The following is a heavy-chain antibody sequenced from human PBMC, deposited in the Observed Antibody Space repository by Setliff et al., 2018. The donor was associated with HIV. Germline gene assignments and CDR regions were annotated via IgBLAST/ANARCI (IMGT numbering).Heavy chain of an antibody. J-gene: IGHJ3*02. CDR1: GGSFSGYY. Sequence: PSETLSLTCAVYGGSFSGYYWSWNRQPPGKGLEWIGEINHSGRTNYNASLKSRVTMSVDTSKNQFSLSLRSVTAADTAFYYCARASVGVTGLYAFDIWGQGTMVT. D-gene: IGHD1-26*01. V-gene: IGHV4-34*01. CDR3: ARASVGVTGLYAFDI. CDR2: INHSGRT.